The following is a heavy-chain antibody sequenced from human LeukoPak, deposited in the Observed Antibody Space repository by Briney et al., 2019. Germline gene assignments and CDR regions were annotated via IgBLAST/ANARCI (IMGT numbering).Heavy chain of an antibody. Sequence: ASVKVSCKAPGYTFTGYYMHWVRQAPGQGLEWMGRINPNSGGTNYAQKFQGRVTMTRDTSISTAYMELSRLRSDDTAVYYCARDRGYSTPPYYYYYMDVWGKGTTVTVSS. CDR3: ARDRGYSTPPYYYYYMDV. V-gene: IGHV1-2*06. CDR1: GYTFTGYY. J-gene: IGHJ6*03. CDR2: INPNSGGT. D-gene: IGHD3-22*01.